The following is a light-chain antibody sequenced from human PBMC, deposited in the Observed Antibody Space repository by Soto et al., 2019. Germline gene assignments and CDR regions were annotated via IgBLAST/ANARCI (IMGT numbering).Light chain of an antibody. V-gene: IGKV3-20*01. CDR3: GYFVSAPPRT. J-gene: IGKJ1*01. CDR1: QSVSSTF. Sequence: EIVLTQSPGTLSLSPGERATLSCRASQSVSSTFLAWYQQKPGQAPRLLIYGVSKRATGIPDRFSGSGSGTDFTLTISRLEPEDCAVYFGGYFVSAPPRTFGQGTKVGIK. CDR2: GVS.